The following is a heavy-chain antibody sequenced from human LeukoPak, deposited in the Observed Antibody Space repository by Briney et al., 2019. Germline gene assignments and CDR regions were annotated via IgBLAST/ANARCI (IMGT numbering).Heavy chain of an antibody. CDR2: IKQDGSEK. J-gene: IGHJ4*02. Sequence: GGSLRLSCVVSGFTFSNYAMSWVRQAPGKGLEWVANIKQDGSEKYYVDSVKGRFTISRDNAKNSLYLQMNSLRAEDTAVYYCARVVDIVATIWFDYWGQGTLVTVSS. CDR3: ARVVDIVATIWFDY. CDR1: GFTFSNYA. D-gene: IGHD5-12*01. V-gene: IGHV3-7*01.